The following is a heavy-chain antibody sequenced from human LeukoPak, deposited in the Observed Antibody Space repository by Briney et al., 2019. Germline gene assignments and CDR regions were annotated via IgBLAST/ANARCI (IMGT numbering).Heavy chain of an antibody. CDR2: SSPNSDAT. CDR3: ARLGGGSSWSNFDF. V-gene: IGHV1-2*02. Sequence: ASVKVSCKASGYTFTGYYMHWVRQAPGQGLEWMGGSSPNSDATNYAQKFQARVTMTEDTSISTAYMELSSLRSDGTAVYYCARLGGGSSWSNFDFWGQGTLVTVSS. D-gene: IGHD6-13*01. J-gene: IGHJ4*02. CDR1: GYTFTGYY.